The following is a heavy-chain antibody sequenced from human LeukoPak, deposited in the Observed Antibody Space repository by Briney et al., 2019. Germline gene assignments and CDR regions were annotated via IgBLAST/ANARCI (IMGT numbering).Heavy chain of an antibody. CDR2: IGGRDGST. J-gene: IGHJ4*02. V-gene: IGHV3-23*01. CDR1: GFTFSSYG. CDR3: ARRYFDY. Sequence: GGSLRLSCAASGFTFSSYGMSWVRQAPGKGLEWVSAIGGRDGSTYYADSVKGRLTISRDNSKNTLYVQMNSLRAEDTAVYYCARRYFDYWGQGTLVTVSS.